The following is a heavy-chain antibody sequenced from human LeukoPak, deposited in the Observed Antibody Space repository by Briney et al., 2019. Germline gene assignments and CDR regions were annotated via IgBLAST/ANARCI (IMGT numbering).Heavy chain of an antibody. CDR3: ARVGADIDYYYGMDV. CDR1: GGSITSSSYY. D-gene: IGHD3-16*01. Sequence: PSETLSLTCTVSGGSITSSSYYWGWIRQPPRKGMEWIGSIYYSGSTYYNPSPKSRVTISVDTSKNQFSLKLSSVTAADTAVYYCARVGADIDYYYGMDVWGQGTTVTVSS. J-gene: IGHJ6*02. CDR2: IYYSGST. V-gene: IGHV4-39*07.